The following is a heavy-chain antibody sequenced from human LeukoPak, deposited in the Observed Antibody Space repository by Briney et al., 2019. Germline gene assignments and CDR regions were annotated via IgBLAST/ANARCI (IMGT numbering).Heavy chain of an antibody. CDR2: IYTNDGSA. D-gene: IGHD6-13*01. Sequence: ASVKVSCKASGYTFTSYYLHWVRQAPGQRPEWMGIIYTNDGSARYAQKFQGRVTMTRDTSTGTAYMELSSLSPDDTAVYYCARARAAAGAQYCQHWGQGTLVSASS. J-gene: IGHJ1*01. CDR1: GYTFTSYY. V-gene: IGHV1-46*01. CDR3: ARARAAAGAQYCQH.